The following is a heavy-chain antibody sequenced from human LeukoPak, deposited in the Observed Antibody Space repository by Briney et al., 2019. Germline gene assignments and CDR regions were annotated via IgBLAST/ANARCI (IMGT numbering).Heavy chain of an antibody. J-gene: IGHJ5*02. Sequence: GGSLRLSCAASGFTFSSYWRSWVRQAPGKGREGVANIKQDGSEKYYVDSVKGRFTISRDNAKNSLYLQMNSLRAEDTAVYYCARDRGGGNLNWFDPWGQGTLVTVSS. CDR3: ARDRGGGNLNWFDP. CDR2: IKQDGSEK. D-gene: IGHD4-23*01. V-gene: IGHV3-7*05. CDR1: GFTFSSYW.